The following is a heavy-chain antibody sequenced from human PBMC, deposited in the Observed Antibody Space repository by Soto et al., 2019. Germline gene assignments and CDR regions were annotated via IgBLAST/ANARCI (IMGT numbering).Heavy chain of an antibody. CDR2: IYTSGST. CDR3: ARGYCSSTSCYFGWFDP. Sequence: SETLSLTCTVSGGSISSYYWSWIRQPAGKGLEWIGRIYTSGSTTYNPSLKSRVTMSVDTSKNQFSLKLSSVTAADTAVYYCARGYCSSTSCYFGWFDPWGQGTLVTVSS. CDR1: GGSISSYY. J-gene: IGHJ5*02. D-gene: IGHD2-2*01. V-gene: IGHV4-4*07.